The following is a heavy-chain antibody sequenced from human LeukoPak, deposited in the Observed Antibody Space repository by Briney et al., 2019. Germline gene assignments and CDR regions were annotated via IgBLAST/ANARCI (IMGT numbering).Heavy chain of an antibody. J-gene: IGHJ4*02. CDR1: GFTFSSYS. D-gene: IGHD3-10*01. CDR3: ARGRYYGSGGPIALDY. CDR2: ISSSSSYI. V-gene: IGHV3-21*01. Sequence: GGSLRLSCAASGFTFSSYSMNWVRQAPGKGLEWVSSISSSSSYIYYADSVKGRFTISRDNAKNSLYLQMNSLRAEDTAVYYCARGRYYGSGGPIALDYWGQGTLVTVSS.